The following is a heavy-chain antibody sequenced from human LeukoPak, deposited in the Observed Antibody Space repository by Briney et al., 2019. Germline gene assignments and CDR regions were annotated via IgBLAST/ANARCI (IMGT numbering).Heavy chain of an antibody. CDR2: IYYSGST. J-gene: IGHJ4*02. D-gene: IGHD4-17*01. CDR1: GGSISSGGYY. V-gene: IGHV4-31*03. Sequence: SETLSLTCTVSGGSISSGGYYWSWIRQHPGKGLEWIGSIYYSGSTNYNPSLQGRVTISLYTSRNQFSLKLSSVTAADTAVYYCASKSTDHGELRFDYWGQGTLVTVSS. CDR3: ASKSTDHGELRFDY.